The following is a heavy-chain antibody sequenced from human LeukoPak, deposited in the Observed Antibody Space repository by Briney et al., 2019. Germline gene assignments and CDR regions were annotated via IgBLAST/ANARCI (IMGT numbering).Heavy chain of an antibody. CDR2: IHKNAIT. V-gene: IGHV3-53*01. J-gene: IGHJ6*03. CDR3: ARAQIHYYDYSYMDV. Sequence: GGSLRLSCAASGFTVSSNYMTWVRQAPGKGLEWVSVIHKNAITYYADTVKGRFTISRDNSKNMLYLQMNSLRAEDTAVYYCARAQIHYYDYSYMDVWGKGTTVTISS. CDR1: GFTVSSNY.